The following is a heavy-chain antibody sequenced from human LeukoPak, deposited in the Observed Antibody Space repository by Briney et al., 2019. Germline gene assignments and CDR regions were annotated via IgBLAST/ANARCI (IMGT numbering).Heavy chain of an antibody. CDR3: ARVDIVVVPAAIWTFDP. V-gene: IGHV4-39*07. J-gene: IGHJ5*02. Sequence: SETLSLTCTVSGGSISSSSYYWGWIRQPPGKGLEWIGSIYYSGSTYYNPSLKSRVTISVDTSKNQFSLKLSSVTAADTAVYYCARVDIVVVPAAIWTFDPWGQGTLVTVSS. CDR1: GGSISSSSYY. D-gene: IGHD2-2*02. CDR2: IYYSGST.